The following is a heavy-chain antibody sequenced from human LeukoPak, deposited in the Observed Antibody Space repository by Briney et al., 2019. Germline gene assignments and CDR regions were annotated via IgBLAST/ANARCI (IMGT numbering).Heavy chain of an antibody. CDR1: GFTVSSNY. CDR3: ARVSLSSGWYYDD. D-gene: IGHD6-19*01. Sequence: GGSLRLSCAASGFTVSSNYMSWVRQAPGKGLEWVSVIYSGGSTYYADSVKGRFTISRDNSKNTLYLQMNSLRAEDAAVYYCARVSLSSGWYYDDWGQGTLVTVSS. CDR2: IYSGGST. J-gene: IGHJ4*02. V-gene: IGHV3-66*01.